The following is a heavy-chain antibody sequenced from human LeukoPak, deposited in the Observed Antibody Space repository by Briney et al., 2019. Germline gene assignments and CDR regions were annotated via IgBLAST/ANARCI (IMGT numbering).Heavy chain of an antibody. V-gene: IGHV3-21*03. Sequence: GGSLRLSCAASGFTFSSYTINWVRQAPGKGLEWVSSIISSGSYIYYADSVKGRFTISRDNAKNSLYLQMNSLRAEDTAVYYCTRDFGGYCSSSSCYLGYLDYWGQGTLVTVSS. D-gene: IGHD2-2*01. CDR3: TRDFGGYCSSSSCYLGYLDY. CDR2: IISSGSYI. J-gene: IGHJ4*02. CDR1: GFTFSSYT.